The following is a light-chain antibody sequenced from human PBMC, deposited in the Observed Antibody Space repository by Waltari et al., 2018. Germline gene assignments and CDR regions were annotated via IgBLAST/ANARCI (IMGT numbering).Light chain of an antibody. Sequence: QSALTQPASVSGSPGQSLTISCTGTSSDVGGYNYASWYQQHPGKAPKLMIYDVSKRPSGVSNRFSGSKSGNTASLTISGLQAEDEADYYCSSYTSSSTRVVFGGGTKLTVL. CDR2: DVS. CDR1: SSDVGGYNY. CDR3: SSYTSSSTRVV. J-gene: IGLJ2*01. V-gene: IGLV2-14*01.